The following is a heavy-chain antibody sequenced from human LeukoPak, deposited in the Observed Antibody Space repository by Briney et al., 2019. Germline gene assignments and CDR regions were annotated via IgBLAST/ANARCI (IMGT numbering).Heavy chain of an antibody. CDR2: MNPNSGNT. Sequence: GASVKVSCKASGYTFTSYDINWVRQATGQGLEWMGWMNPNSGNTGYAQKFQGRVTMTEDTSTDTAYMELSSLRSEDTAVYYCATSIVGATNYWGQGTLVTVSS. V-gene: IGHV1-8*01. CDR3: ATSIVGATNY. J-gene: IGHJ4*02. D-gene: IGHD1-26*01. CDR1: GYTFTSYD.